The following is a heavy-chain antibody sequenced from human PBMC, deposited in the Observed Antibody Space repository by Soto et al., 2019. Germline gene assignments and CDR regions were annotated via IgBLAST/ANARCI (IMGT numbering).Heavy chain of an antibody. D-gene: IGHD3-10*01. CDR3: ARFGPDPVRGVMGFDY. Sequence: SETLSLTCAVSGGSISSSNWWSWVRQPPGKGLEWIGEIYHSGSTNYNPSLKSRVTISVDKSKNQFSLKLSSVTAADTAVYYCARFGPDPVRGVMGFDYWGQGTLVTVSS. CDR1: GGSISSSNW. CDR2: IYHSGST. J-gene: IGHJ4*02. V-gene: IGHV4-4*02.